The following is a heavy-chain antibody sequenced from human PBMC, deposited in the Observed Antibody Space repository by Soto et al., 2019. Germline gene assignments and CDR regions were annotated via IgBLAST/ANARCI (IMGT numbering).Heavy chain of an antibody. CDR3: VFSGFDFDY. CDR2: INHSGST. V-gene: IGHV4-34*01. J-gene: IGHJ4*02. Sequence: SETLSLTCAVYGGSFSGWYWSWIRQPPGKGLEWIGEINHSGSTNYNPSLQSRVTISVDTSKNQVSLRRSSVTAADTAVYDCVFSGFDFDYWGQGTLVPVSS. CDR1: GGSFSGWY. D-gene: IGHD3-22*01.